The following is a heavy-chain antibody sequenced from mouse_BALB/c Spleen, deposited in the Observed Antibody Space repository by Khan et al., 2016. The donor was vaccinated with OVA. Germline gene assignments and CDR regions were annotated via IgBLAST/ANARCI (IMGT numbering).Heavy chain of an antibody. CDR2: IYPGSDST. CDR1: GYTFTNYV. CDR3: ARAGWDVFAY. Sequence: QVQLKESGPELVKPGASVKMSCKASGYTFTNYVRNWVKQRIGQGLEWIGQIYPGSDSTTYNENFKGKATLTADRSSSTAYMQLSNLTSEDSAVYFCARAGWDVFAYWGQGTLVTVSA. D-gene: IGHD4-1*01. J-gene: IGHJ3*01. V-gene: IGHV1-77*01.